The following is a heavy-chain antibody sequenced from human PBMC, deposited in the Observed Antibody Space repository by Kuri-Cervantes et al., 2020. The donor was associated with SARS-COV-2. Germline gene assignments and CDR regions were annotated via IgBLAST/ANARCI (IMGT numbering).Heavy chain of an antibody. CDR3: AKEASRGYSYGWVYYYYGMDV. CDR1: GFTFSDYY. V-gene: IGHV3-11*06. CDR2: ISPSMAHT. J-gene: IGHJ6*02. Sequence: GGSLRLSCEGSGFTFSDYYMSWVRQAPGKGLEWLSNISPSMAHTYYADSVRGRFTISRDNAKNSLYLQMNSLRAEDTAVYYCAKEASRGYSYGWVYYYYGMDVWGQGTTVTDSS. D-gene: IGHD5-18*01.